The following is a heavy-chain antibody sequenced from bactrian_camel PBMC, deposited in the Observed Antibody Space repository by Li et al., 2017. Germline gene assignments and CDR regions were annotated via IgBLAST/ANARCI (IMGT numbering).Heavy chain of an antibody. CDR2: INFDGRST. CDR1: GFTFSTYD. D-gene: IGHD6*01. Sequence: VQLVESGGGLVQPGGSLRLSCAASGFTFSTYDMNWVRQAPGKGLEWVSRINFDGRSTYYSASVKGRFTISRGDSENVVYLEMDNLKFEDTALYYCATESGLKVAGSGFEFKYWGQGTQVTVS. CDR3: ATESGLKVAGSGFEFKY. J-gene: IGHJ4*01. V-gene: IGHV3S40*01.